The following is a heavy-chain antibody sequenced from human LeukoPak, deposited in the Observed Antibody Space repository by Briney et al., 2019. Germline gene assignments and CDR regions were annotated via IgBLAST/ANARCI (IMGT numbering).Heavy chain of an antibody. CDR3: ARGLEGVDDAFDI. CDR2: IYHSGST. CDR1: GGSISSGGSS. D-gene: IGHD3-10*01. Sequence: SQTLSLTCAVSGGSISSGGSSWSWIRQPPGKGLEWIGYIYHSGSTYYNPSLKSRGTISVDRSKNQFSLKLSSVTAADTAVYYCARGLEGVDDAFDIWGQGTMVTVSS. V-gene: IGHV4-30-2*01. J-gene: IGHJ3*02.